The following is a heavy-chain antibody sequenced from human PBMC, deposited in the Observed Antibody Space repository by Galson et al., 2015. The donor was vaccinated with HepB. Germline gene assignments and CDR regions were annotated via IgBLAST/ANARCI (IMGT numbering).Heavy chain of an antibody. CDR1: GFTFSNAW. CDR3: TTFPLPHYYGSGSYPWY. CDR2: IKSKTDGGTT. V-gene: IGHV3-15*07. Sequence: SLRLSCAASGFTFSNAWMNWVRQAPGKGLEWVGRIKSKTDGGTTDYAAPVKGRFTISRDDSKNTLYLQMNSLKTEDTAVYYCTTFPLPHYYGSGSYPWYWGQGTLVTVSS. D-gene: IGHD3-10*01. J-gene: IGHJ4*02.